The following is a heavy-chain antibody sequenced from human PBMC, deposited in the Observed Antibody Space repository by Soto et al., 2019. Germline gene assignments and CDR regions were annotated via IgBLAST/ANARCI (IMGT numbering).Heavy chain of an antibody. V-gene: IGHV6-1*01. J-gene: IGHJ6*02. D-gene: IGHD6-6*01. Sequence: PSQTLSLTCAISGDSVSSNSAAWNWIRQSPSRGLEWLGRTYYRSKWYKDYAESVKSRMTINPDTSKNQFSLLLNSVTPEDTALYYCARLSIAGRLEYYYYGMDVWGQGTTVTVSS. CDR2: TYYRSKWYK. CDR1: GDSVSSNSAA. CDR3: ARLSIAGRLEYYYYGMDV.